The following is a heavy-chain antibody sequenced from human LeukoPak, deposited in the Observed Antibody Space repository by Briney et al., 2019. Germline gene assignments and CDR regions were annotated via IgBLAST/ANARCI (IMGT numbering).Heavy chain of an antibody. V-gene: IGHV3-15*01. Sequence: GGSLRLSCAASGFTFGNAWMSWVRQAPRKGLEWVGRIKSKNDGGTTDYAAPVKGRFTISRDDSKNTLYLRMNSLKIEDTAVYYCTTADSDMATNAHWGQGTLVTVSS. CDR1: GFTFGNAW. CDR3: TTADSDMATNAH. D-gene: IGHD5-24*01. J-gene: IGHJ4*02. CDR2: IKSKNDGGTT.